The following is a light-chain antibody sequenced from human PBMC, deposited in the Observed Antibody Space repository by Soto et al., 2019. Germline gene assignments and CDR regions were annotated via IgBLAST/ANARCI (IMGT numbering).Light chain of an antibody. J-gene: IGLJ1*01. Sequence: QSALTQPASVSGSPGQSITISCTGTSSNVGSYKLVSWYQQHPGKAPKLMIFEVNKRPSGVSNRFSGSKSGNTASLTISGLKVEDEADYYCCSCGGSPTDVFGTGTKLTVL. CDR2: EVN. CDR3: CSCGGSPTDV. V-gene: IGLV2-23*02. CDR1: SSNVGSYKL.